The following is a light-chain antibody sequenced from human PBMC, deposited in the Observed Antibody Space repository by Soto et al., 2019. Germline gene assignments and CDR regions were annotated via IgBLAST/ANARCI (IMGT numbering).Light chain of an antibody. CDR3: CSYTSSLTYV. V-gene: IGLV2-14*01. CDR2: DVS. Sequence: QSALTQPASVSGSPGQSITISCTGTSSDVGGYNYVSWYQQHPGKAPKLMIYDVSNRPSGVSNRFSGSKSGNTASLTISGLQAGDEADYHCCSYTSSLTYVFGTGTNLTVL. J-gene: IGLJ1*01. CDR1: SSDVGGYNY.